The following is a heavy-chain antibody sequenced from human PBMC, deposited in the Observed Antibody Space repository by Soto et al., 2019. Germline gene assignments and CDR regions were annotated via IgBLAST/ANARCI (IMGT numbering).Heavy chain of an antibody. CDR3: ARDYYDSSGYYSFAEYFQH. Sequence: WGSLRLSCAASGFTFISYSINLFRHSPFKWLEWVSYISSSSSTIYYADSVKGRFTISRDNAKNSLYLQMNSLRDEDTAVYYCARDYYDSSGYYSFAEYFQHWGQGTLVTVSS. D-gene: IGHD3-22*01. CDR2: ISSSSSTI. V-gene: IGHV3-48*02. CDR1: GFTFISYS. J-gene: IGHJ1*01.